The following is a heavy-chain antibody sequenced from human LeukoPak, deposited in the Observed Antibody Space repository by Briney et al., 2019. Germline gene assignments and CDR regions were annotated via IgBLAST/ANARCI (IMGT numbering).Heavy chain of an antibody. J-gene: IGHJ4*02. CDR2: IWYDGSNQ. D-gene: IGHD1-1*01. V-gene: IGHV3-33*01. Sequence: PGRSLRLSCAASRFTFRNYGMHWVRQAPGKGLEWVAVIWYDGSNQYYADSVKGRFTISRDNSKNTLYLQMNSLRAEDTAVYYCKSDRAQQYLEYWGQGTLVTVSS. CDR1: RFTFRNYG. CDR3: KSDRAQQYLEY.